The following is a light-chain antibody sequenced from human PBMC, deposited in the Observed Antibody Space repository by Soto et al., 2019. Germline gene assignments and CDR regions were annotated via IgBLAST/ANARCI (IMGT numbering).Light chain of an antibody. Sequence: DIQMTQSPSTLSASVGDRVTITCRASQTISNWLAWYQQKPGKAPKVLIFDASPLDGGVPSRFSGRRSGTDFTLTISSLQPSDFATYYCQQYNTYTLTFGGGTKVEI. CDR1: QTISNW. V-gene: IGKV1-5*01. J-gene: IGKJ4*01. CDR2: DAS. CDR3: QQYNTYTLT.